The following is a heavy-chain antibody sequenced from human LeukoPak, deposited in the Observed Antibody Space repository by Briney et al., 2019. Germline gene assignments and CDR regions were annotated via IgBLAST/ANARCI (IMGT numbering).Heavy chain of an antibody. CDR1: GFTFSSYA. CDR3: ASIAAAGTE. V-gene: IGHV3-30-3*01. D-gene: IGHD6-13*01. CDR2: ISYDGSNK. Sequence: GGSLRLSCAASGFTFSSYAMHWVRQAPGKGLEWVAVISYDGSNKYYADSVKGRFTISRDNSKNTLYLQMNSLRAEDTAVYYCASIAAAGTEWGQGTLVTVSS. J-gene: IGHJ4*02.